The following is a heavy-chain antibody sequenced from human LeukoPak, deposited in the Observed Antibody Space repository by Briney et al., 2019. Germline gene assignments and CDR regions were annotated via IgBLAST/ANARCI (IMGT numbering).Heavy chain of an antibody. J-gene: IGHJ4*02. CDR2: IYSGGST. V-gene: IGHV3-53*01. Sequence: PGGSLRLSCAASGFTVSSNYMSWVRQAPGKGLEWVSVIYSGGSTYYADSVKGRFTISRDNSKNTLYLQMNSLRAEHTAVYYCARSRGYSYGLWYWGQGTLVTVSS. D-gene: IGHD5-18*01. CDR1: GFTVSSNY. CDR3: ARSRGYSYGLWY.